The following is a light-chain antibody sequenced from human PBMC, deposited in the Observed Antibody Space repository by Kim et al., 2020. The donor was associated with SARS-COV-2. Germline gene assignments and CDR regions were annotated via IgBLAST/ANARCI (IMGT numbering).Light chain of an antibody. V-gene: IGLV1-40*01. Sequence: QSVLTQPTSLSGAPGQRVSISCTGSSSNIGAGYDVHWYKQLPLTAPKLLIFGNGSRPSGVPDRFSVSKSGTSASLAITGLLGEDEAEYYCQSYDTDLHVIFCGGTQLTVL. J-gene: IGLJ2*01. CDR1: SSNIGAGYD. CDR3: QSYDTDLHVI. CDR2: GNG.